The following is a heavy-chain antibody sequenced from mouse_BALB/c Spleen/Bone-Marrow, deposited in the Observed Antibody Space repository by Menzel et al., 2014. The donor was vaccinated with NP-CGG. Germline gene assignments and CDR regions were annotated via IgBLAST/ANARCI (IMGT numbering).Heavy chain of an antibody. CDR3: APIYDGYYVAWFAY. CDR1: GFNIKDYY. CDR2: IDPENGNT. D-gene: IGHD2-3*01. V-gene: IGHV14-1*02. Sequence: VQLKESGAELVRPGALVKLSCKASGFNIKDYYMHWVKQRPEPGLGWIGWIDPENGNTIYDPKLQGKASITADTSSNTAYLQLSSLTSEDTAVYYCAPIYDGYYVAWFAYWGQGTLVTVSA. J-gene: IGHJ3*01.